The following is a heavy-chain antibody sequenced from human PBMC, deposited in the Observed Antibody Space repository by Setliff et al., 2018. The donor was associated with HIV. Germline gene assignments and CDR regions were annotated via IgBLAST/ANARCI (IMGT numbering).Heavy chain of an antibody. CDR3: ARPHYYGSGSYQVVY. Sequence: PGESLKISCKGSGYSFSSYWIGWVRQMPGKGLEFMGLLYPADSNIRYSPSFQGHVTISADKSISTAYLQWSSLKASDTAMYYCARPHYYGSGSYQVVYWGQGTLVTVSS. CDR2: LYPADSNI. J-gene: IGHJ4*02. V-gene: IGHV5-51*01. CDR1: GYSFSSYW. D-gene: IGHD3-10*01.